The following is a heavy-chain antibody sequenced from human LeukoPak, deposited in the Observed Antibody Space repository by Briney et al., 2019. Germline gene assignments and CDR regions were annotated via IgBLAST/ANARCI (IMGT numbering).Heavy chain of an antibody. J-gene: IGHJ4*02. CDR3: ATFGGQGDFDAY. CDR1: GGTFSSYT. V-gene: IGHV1-69*02. Sequence: GASVKVSCKASGGTFSSYTISRVRQAPGQGLEWMGRIIPILGIANYAQMFQGRVTITADKSTSTAYMELSSLRSEDTAVYYCATFGGQGDFDAYWGQGTLVTVSS. D-gene: IGHD4-23*01. CDR2: IIPILGIA.